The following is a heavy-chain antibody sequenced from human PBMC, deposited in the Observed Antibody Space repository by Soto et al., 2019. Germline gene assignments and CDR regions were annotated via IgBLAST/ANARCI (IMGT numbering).Heavy chain of an antibody. CDR3: ARASGYYVAVNWFDP. V-gene: IGHV4-34*01. CDR1: GGSLSGYY. J-gene: IGHJ5*02. D-gene: IGHD3-22*01. CDR2: INHSGST. Sequence: SETLSLTCAVYGGSLSGYYWSWIRQPPGKGLEWIGEINHSGSTNYNPSLKSRVTISVDTSKNQFSLKLSSVTAADTAEYYCARASGYYVAVNWFDPWGQGTLVTVSS.